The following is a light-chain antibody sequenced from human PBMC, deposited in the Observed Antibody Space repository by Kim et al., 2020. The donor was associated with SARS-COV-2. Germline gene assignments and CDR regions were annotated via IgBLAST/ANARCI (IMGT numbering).Light chain of an antibody. V-gene: IGKV3-20*01. J-gene: IGKJ2*01. CDR3: QQYGSSPPYT. CDR1: QSVSSSY. CDR2: GAS. Sequence: PGERATLSFRASQSVSSSYLAWYQQKPGQAPRLLIDGASSRATGIPDRFSGSGSGTDFTLTISRLEPEDFAVYYCQQYGSSPPYTFGQGTKLEI.